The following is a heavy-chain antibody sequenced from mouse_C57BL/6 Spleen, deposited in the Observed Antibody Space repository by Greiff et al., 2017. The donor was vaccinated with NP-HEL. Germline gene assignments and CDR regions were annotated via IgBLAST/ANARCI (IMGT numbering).Heavy chain of an antibody. D-gene: IGHD1-1*01. CDR1: GYSITSGYY. J-gene: IGHJ4*01. Sequence: VQLKESGPGLVKPSQSLSLTCSVTGYSITSGYYWNWIRQFPGNKLEWMGYISYDGSNNYNPSLKNRISITRDTSKNQFFLKLNSVTTEDTATYYCARRGIYYPLDYAMDYWGQGTSVTVSS. CDR2: ISYDGSN. V-gene: IGHV3-6*01. CDR3: ARRGIYYPLDYAMDY.